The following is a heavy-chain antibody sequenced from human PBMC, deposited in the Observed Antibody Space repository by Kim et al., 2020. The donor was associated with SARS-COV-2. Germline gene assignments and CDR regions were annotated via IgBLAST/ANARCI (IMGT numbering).Heavy chain of an antibody. D-gene: IGHD3-22*01. Sequence: GGSLRLSCAASGFIFSDYWMSWVRQAPGKGLEWVANINQDGSGTNYVDSVKGRFTISRDNAKNSVYLQMNSLRVDDTAVYYCGGGCGYLCDYWGQGSLVTVSS. V-gene: IGHV3-7*01. J-gene: IGHJ4*02. CDR2: INQDGSGT. CDR3: GGGCGYLCDY. CDR1: GFIFSDYW.